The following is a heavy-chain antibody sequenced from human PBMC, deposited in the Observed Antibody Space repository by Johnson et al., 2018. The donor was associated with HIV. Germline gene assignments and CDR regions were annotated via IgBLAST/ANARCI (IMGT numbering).Heavy chain of an antibody. V-gene: IGHV3-66*02. CDR1: GFTVSSNY. J-gene: IGHJ3*02. Sequence: EVQLVESGGGVVQPGGSLRVSCAASGFTVSSNYMSWVRQAPGKGLEWVSVIYSGGSTYYADSVKGRFTISRDNSKNTLYLQMNSLRAEDTAVYYCAKASYYYGSADIWGQGTMVTVSS. CDR2: IYSGGST. D-gene: IGHD3-10*01. CDR3: AKASYYYGSADI.